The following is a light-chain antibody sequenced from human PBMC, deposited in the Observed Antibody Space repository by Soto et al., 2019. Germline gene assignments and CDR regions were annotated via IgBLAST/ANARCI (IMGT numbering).Light chain of an antibody. CDR1: SSDIGAYNF. CDR2: DVN. Sequence: QPVLTQPASVSGSPGQSITISCTGTSSDIGAYNFVSWYQQHPGKAPKLMLYDVNIRPSGVSNRVSGSKSGNTASLTISGLQAEDEADYYCTSWTTSTTMIFGGGTKVTVL. J-gene: IGLJ2*01. CDR3: TSWTTSTTMI. V-gene: IGLV2-14*03.